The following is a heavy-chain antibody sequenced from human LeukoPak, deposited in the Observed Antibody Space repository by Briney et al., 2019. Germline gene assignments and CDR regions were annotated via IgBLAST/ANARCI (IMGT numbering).Heavy chain of an antibody. Sequence: ASVKVSCKASGYTFTGYYMHWVRQAPGQGLEWMGWINPNSGGTNYAQKFQGRVTITRNTSISTAYMELSSLRSEDTAVYYCARALITYYYGSGSYDAFDIWGQGTMVTVSS. V-gene: IGHV1-2*02. CDR1: GYTFTGYY. CDR2: INPNSGGT. J-gene: IGHJ3*02. D-gene: IGHD3-10*01. CDR3: ARALITYYYGSGSYDAFDI.